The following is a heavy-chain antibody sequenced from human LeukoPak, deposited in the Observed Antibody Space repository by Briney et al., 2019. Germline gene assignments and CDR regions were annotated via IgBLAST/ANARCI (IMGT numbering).Heavy chain of an antibody. V-gene: IGHV3-15*01. CDR3: TTSGYDYVWGSYRYTFDS. Sequence: GGSLRLSCAASGFTFSNAWMSWVRQAPGKGLEWVGRIKSKADGATTDYAAPVKGRFTISRDDSKNTLYLQMNSLKTEDTAVYYCTTSGYDYVWGSYRYTFDSWGQGTLVTVSS. J-gene: IGHJ4*02. D-gene: IGHD3-16*02. CDR1: GFTFSNAW. CDR2: IKSKADGATT.